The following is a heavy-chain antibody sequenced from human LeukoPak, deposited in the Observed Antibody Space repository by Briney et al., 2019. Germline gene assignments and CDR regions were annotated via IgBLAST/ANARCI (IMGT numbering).Heavy chain of an antibody. CDR1: GGSFSGYY. CDR2: INHSGST. V-gene: IGHV4-34*01. Sequence: SETLSLTCGVDGGSFSGYYWNWIRQPPGKGLEWIGEINHSGSTNYNPSLKRRVTISVDTSQNQFSVRLSSVTAADTAVYYCARGRYLTTGGGAAAGFLDYWGQGTLVTVSS. D-gene: IGHD6-13*01. J-gene: IGHJ4*02. CDR3: ARGRYLTTGGGAAAGFLDY.